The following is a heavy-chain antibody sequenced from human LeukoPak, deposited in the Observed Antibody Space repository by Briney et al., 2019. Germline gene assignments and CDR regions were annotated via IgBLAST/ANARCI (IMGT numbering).Heavy chain of an antibody. Sequence: SETLSLTCTVSGGSISSGDYYWSWIRQPPGKGLEWIGYIYYSGSTYYNPSLKSRVTISVDTSKNQFSLKLSSVTAADTAVYYCARDVTDRYYGMDVWGQGTMVTVSS. CDR1: GGSISSGDYY. CDR2: IYYSGST. D-gene: IGHD1-20*01. V-gene: IGHV4-30-4*01. CDR3: ARDVTDRYYGMDV. J-gene: IGHJ6*02.